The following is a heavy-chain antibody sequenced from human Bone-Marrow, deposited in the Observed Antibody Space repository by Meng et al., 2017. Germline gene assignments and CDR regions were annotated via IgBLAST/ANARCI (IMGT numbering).Heavy chain of an antibody. CDR2: IYYSGST. CDR3: ARSSSTWYKYFDP. Sequence: SETLSLTCTVSGGSISSYYWSWIRQPPGKGLEWIGYIYYSGSTNYNPFLKSRVTISVDTSKNQFSLKLSSVTAADTAVYYCARSSSTWYKYFDPWGQGTLVTVSS. CDR1: GGSISSYY. D-gene: IGHD6-13*01. V-gene: IGHV4-59*08. J-gene: IGHJ5*02.